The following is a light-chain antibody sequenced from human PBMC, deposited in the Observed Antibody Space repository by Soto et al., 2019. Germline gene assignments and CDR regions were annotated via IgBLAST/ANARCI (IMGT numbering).Light chain of an antibody. Sequence: DLQMTQSPPTLSASVGDRVTITCRASQSIRHYLAWYQQMPGKAPKLLIYGASTLQSGVPSRFSGSGSGSDFTLTISSLQPDDFGTYFCQHHNSYSQTFGQGTKVEIK. CDR1: QSIRHY. V-gene: IGKV1-5*01. CDR3: QHHNSYSQT. CDR2: GAS. J-gene: IGKJ1*01.